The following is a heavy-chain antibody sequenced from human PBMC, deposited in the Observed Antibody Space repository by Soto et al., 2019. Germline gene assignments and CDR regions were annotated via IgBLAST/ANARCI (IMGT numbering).Heavy chain of an antibody. CDR3: AKPESLQGRFDY. V-gene: IGHV5-51*01. Sequence: PGESLKISCKGSGYTFTNDWIGWVRQLPGKGLEWMGIIYPDDSDTRYSPSFQGQVTISADKSISTTYLYWSSLKASDTAMYYCAKPESLQGRFDYWGQGTLVTVSS. D-gene: IGHD3-10*01. J-gene: IGHJ4*02. CDR1: GYTFTNDW. CDR2: IYPDDSDT.